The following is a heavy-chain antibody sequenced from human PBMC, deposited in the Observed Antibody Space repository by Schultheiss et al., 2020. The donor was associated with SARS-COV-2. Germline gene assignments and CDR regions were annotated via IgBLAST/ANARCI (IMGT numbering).Heavy chain of an antibody. CDR3: ARDRDDAFDI. CDR2: FSGSGGST. D-gene: IGHD5-24*01. Sequence: GGSLRLSCAASGFTFSSYSMNWVRQAPGKGLEWVSTFSGSGGSTYYADSVKGRFTISRDNSKNTLYLQMNSLRAEDTAVYYCARDRDDAFDIWGQGTMVTVS. CDR1: GFTFSSYS. V-gene: IGHV3-23*01. J-gene: IGHJ3*02.